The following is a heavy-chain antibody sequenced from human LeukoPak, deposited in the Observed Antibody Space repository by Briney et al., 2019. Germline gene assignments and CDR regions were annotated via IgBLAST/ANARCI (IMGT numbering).Heavy chain of an antibody. Sequence: PSETLSLTCTVSGGSISSYYWSWIRQPAGKGLEWIGRIYTSGSTNYNPSLKSRVTISVDTSKNQFSLKLSSVTAADTAVYYCARESSFDWSSVGFDYWGQGTLVTVSS. J-gene: IGHJ4*02. D-gene: IGHD3-9*01. V-gene: IGHV4-4*07. CDR2: IYTSGST. CDR1: GGSISSYY. CDR3: ARESSFDWSSVGFDY.